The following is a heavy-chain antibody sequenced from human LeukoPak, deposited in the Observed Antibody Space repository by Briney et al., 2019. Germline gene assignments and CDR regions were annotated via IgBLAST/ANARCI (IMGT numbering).Heavy chain of an antibody. J-gene: IGHJ4*02. V-gene: IGHV3-20*04. CDR2: INWNGGST. CDR1: GATVSNNY. D-gene: IGHD2-8*02. CDR3: ATYRQVLLPFES. Sequence: PGGSLRLSCAASGATVSNNYMSWVRQAPGKGLEWVSGINWNGGSTGYADSVKGRFTISRDNSKSTLSLQMNSLRAEDTAIYYCATYRQVLLPFESWGQGTLVTVSS.